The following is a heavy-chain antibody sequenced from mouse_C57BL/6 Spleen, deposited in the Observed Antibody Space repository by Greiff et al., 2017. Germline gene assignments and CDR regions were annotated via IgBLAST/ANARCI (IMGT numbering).Heavy chain of an antibody. CDR2: IDPSDSET. J-gene: IGHJ2*01. CDR1: GYTFTSYW. D-gene: IGHD1-1*01. Sequence: QVQLQQPGAELVRPGSSVKLSCKASGYTFTSYWMHWVKQRPIQGLEWIGNIDPSDSETHYNQKFKDKATLTVDKSSSTAYMQLSSLTSEDSAVYYCARFTTVLAFDYWGQGTTLTVSS. V-gene: IGHV1-52*01. CDR3: ARFTTVLAFDY.